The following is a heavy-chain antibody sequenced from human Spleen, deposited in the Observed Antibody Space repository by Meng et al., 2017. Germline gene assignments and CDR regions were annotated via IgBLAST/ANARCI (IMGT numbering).Heavy chain of an antibody. CDR3: VRLGGGYNYGYEVDY. V-gene: IGHV1-2*06. CDR2: IYPNSGGT. D-gene: IGHD5-18*01. Sequence: QVQVVQSGAEVKKPGASVKVSCKTSGYTFTGHYIHWVRQAPGQGLEYMGRIYPNSGGTNSAQKFHGRLSMTRDTSISTAYMELNSLTSDDTAVYYCVRLGGGYNYGYEVDYWGQGTLVTVSS. CDR1: GYTFTGHY. J-gene: IGHJ4*02.